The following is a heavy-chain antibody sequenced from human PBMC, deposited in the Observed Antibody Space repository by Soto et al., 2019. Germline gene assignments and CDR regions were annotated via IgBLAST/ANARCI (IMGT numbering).Heavy chain of an antibody. CDR1: GFTFSSYG. CDR3: ARDCYSSSSRYYYYGMDV. V-gene: IGHV3-33*01. CDR2: IWYDGSNK. Sequence: GGSLRLSCAASGFTFSSYGMHWVRQAPGKGLEWVAVIWYDGSNKYYADSVKGRFTISRDNSKNTLYLQMNSLRAEDTAVYYCARDCYSSSSRYYYYGMDVWGQGTTVTVSS. J-gene: IGHJ6*02. D-gene: IGHD6-6*01.